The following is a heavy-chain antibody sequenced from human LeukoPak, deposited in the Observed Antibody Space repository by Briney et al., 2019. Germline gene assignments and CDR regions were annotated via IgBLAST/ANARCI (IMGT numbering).Heavy chain of an antibody. CDR1: GFIFTSHW. CDR2: IKQDGSEK. J-gene: IGHJ4*02. Sequence: GGSLRLSCAASGFIFTSHWMTWVRQAPGKGLEWVANIKQDGSEKYYVDSVKGRFTISRDNAKNSLYLQMNSLRAEDTAVYYCARDSIGAYDSWGQGTLVTVSS. V-gene: IGHV3-7*01. CDR3: ARDSIGAYDS. D-gene: IGHD3-16*01.